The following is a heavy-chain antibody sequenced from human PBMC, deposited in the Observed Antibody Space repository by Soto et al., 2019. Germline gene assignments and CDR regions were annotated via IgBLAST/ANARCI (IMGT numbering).Heavy chain of an antibody. V-gene: IGHV4-59*08. CDR1: GGSISSSY. CDR2: IHYIGST. D-gene: IGHD2-15*01. CDR3: ARHCLSRSGGSSYEEVYFDY. J-gene: IGHJ4*02. Sequence: SETLSLTCTVSGGSISSSYWSWIRQPPGKGLEWIGYIHYIGSTNYNPSLKSQVTISLDTSKNQFSLKLRSVTAADTAVYYCARHCLSRSGGSSYEEVYFDYWGQGTLVTVSS.